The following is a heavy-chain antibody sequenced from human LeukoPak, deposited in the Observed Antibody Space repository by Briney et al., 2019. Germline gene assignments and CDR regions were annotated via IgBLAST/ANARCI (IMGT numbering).Heavy chain of an antibody. J-gene: IGHJ4*02. CDR3: ATGEVAGTFAPPFDY. V-gene: IGHV3-53*01. D-gene: IGHD6-19*01. CDR1: GFTVSSNY. CDR2: IYSGGST. Sequence: PGGSLRLSCAASGFTVSSNYMSWVRQAPGKGLEWVSVIYSGGSTYYADSVKGRFTISRDNSKNTLYLQMNSLRAEDTAVYYCATGEVAGTFAPPFDYWGQGTLVTVSS.